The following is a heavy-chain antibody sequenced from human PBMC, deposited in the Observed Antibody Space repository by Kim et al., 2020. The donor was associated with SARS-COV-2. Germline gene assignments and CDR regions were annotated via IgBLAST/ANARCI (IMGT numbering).Heavy chain of an antibody. J-gene: IGHJ3*01. CDR2: VYHTGSA. Sequence: ETLSLTCAVSGASMSGYWSWIRQPPGKSPEWIAYVYHTGSASYNPSLKSRATMSIDTSTKHISLKLTSLTAADTAIYYCARLDYGDYNEAFDLWGPGTLVTVSS. V-gene: IGHV4-59*08. D-gene: IGHD4-17*01. CDR3: ARLDYGDYNEAFDL. CDR1: GASMSGY.